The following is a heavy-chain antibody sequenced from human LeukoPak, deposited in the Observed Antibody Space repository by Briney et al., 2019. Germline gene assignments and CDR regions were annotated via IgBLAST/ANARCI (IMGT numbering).Heavy chain of an antibody. V-gene: IGHV3-7*01. Sequence: GGSLRLSCAASGFIFSRYWMTWVRQAPGKGLEWVANIKQDGSETYYVDAVKGRFTISRDNAKNSLYLQMNSLRVDDTAVYFCARGRYSGYMYYFDYWGQGTLVTVSS. J-gene: IGHJ4*02. CDR2: IKQDGSET. D-gene: IGHD5-12*01. CDR1: GFIFSRYW. CDR3: ARGRYSGYMYYFDY.